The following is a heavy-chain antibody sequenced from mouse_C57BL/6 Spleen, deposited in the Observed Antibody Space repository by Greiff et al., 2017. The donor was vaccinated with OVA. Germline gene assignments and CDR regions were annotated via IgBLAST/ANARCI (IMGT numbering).Heavy chain of an antibody. CDR1: GYTFTSYW. D-gene: IGHD1-1*01. CDR3: ARMTTVVAKGDY. V-gene: IGHV1-61*01. CDR2: IYPSDSET. J-gene: IGHJ2*01. Sequence: QVQLQQPGAELVRPGSSVKLSCKASGYTFTSYWMDWVKQRPGQGLEWIGNIYPSDSETHYNQKFKDKATLTVDKSSSTAYMQLSSLTSEDSAVYYCARMTTVVAKGDYWGQGTTLTVSS.